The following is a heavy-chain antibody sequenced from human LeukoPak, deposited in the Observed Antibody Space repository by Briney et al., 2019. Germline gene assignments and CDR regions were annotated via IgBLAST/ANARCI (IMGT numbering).Heavy chain of an antibody. D-gene: IGHD3-22*01. Sequence: SETLSLTCTVSGGSISSATYYWNWIRQPAGKGLEWIGRIYTSGSTNYNPSLKSRVTISVDTSKNQFSLNLSSVTAADTAVYYCARTYYYDSSGFDPWGQGTLVTVSS. CDR1: GGSISSATYY. V-gene: IGHV4-61*02. CDR2: IYTSGST. J-gene: IGHJ5*02. CDR3: ARTYYYDSSGFDP.